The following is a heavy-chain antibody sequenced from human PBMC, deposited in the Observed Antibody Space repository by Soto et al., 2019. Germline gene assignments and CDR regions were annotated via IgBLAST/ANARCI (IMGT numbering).Heavy chain of an antibody. CDR1: GYTLTSYG. Sequence: ASVKVSCKASGYTLTSYGISWVRQAPGQGLEWMGWISAYNGNTNYAQKLQGRVTMTTDTSTSTAYMEMRSLRSDDTAVYYCATYRSFGVVSTTPTYYYYYMDVWGKGTTVTVSS. V-gene: IGHV1-18*01. CDR2: ISAYNGNT. D-gene: IGHD3-3*01. CDR3: ATYRSFGVVSTTPTYYYYYMDV. J-gene: IGHJ6*03.